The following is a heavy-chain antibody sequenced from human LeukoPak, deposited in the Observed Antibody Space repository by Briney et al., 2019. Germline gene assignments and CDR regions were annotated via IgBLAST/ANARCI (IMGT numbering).Heavy chain of an antibody. J-gene: IGHJ1*01. V-gene: IGHV4-39*01. Sequence: TSETLSLTCTIFGDSVSRSDSYWDWIRQPPGKGLEWIGTIYYSGRTYYSPSLKSRVTLSVDMSNNRFSLTLSSVTAADTALYFCARRRYYDSRGYLEWGQGTLVTVSS. D-gene: IGHD3-22*01. CDR1: GDSVSRSDSY. CDR2: IYYSGRT. CDR3: ARRRYYDSRGYLE.